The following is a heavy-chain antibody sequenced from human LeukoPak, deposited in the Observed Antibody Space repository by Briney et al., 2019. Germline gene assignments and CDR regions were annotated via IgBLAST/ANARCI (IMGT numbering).Heavy chain of an antibody. CDR1: GFPFSGYG. D-gene: IGHD3-22*01. CDR3: ARDYYDSSTPDY. J-gene: IGHJ4*02. V-gene: IGHV3-33*01. Sequence: GGSLRLSCAASGFPFSGYGMHWVRQAPGKGLEWVAVIWYDGSNKYYADSVKGRFTISRDNSKNTLYLQMNSLRAEDTAVYYCARDYYDSSTPDYWGQRTLVTVSS. CDR2: IWYDGSNK.